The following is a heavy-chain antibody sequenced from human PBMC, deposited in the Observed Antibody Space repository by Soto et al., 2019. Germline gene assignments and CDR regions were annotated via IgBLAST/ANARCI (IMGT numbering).Heavy chain of an antibody. CDR3: AIWGYYYDSSGYYRIFDY. J-gene: IGHJ4*02. Sequence: ASVKVSCKASGYTFTSYDINWVRQATGQGLEWMGWMNPSSGNTGYAQKFQGRVTMTRNTSISTAYMELSSLRSEDTAVYYCAIWGYYYDSSGYYRIFDYWGQGTLVTVSS. D-gene: IGHD3-22*01. V-gene: IGHV1-8*01. CDR2: MNPSSGNT. CDR1: GYTFTSYD.